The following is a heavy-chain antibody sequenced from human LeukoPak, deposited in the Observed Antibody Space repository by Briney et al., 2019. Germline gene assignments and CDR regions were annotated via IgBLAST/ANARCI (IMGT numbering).Heavy chain of an antibody. V-gene: IGHV3-48*01. CDR3: ARDGYGDFVDY. J-gene: IGHJ4*02. Sequence: GGSLRLSCAASGFTFSSYSMNWVRQALGKGLEWVSYISSSSSTMYYADSVKGRFTISRDNAKNSLYLQMNSLRAEDTAVYYCARDGYGDFVDYWGQGTLVTVSS. D-gene: IGHD4-17*01. CDR2: ISSSSSTM. CDR1: GFTFSSYS.